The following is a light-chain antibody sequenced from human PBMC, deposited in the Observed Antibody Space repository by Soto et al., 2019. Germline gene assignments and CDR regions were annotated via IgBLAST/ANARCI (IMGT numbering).Light chain of an antibody. CDR1: SSDVGSYNL. J-gene: IGLJ2*01. Sequence: QSALTQPASVSGSLGQSITISCTGTSSDVGSYNLVSWYQQHPGKAPKLMIYEDSKRPSGVSNRFSGSKSGNTASLTISGLQAEDEADYYCRSFAGSSTFVVFGGGTKVTVL. CDR3: RSFAGSSTFVV. CDR2: EDS. V-gene: IGLV2-23*02.